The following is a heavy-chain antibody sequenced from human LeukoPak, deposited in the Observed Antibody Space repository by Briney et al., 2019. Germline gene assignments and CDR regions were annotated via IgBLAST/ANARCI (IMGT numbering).Heavy chain of an antibody. CDR3: TTGYCSGGSCYPDAFDI. D-gene: IGHD2-15*01. CDR2: IKSKTDGWTT. CDR1: GFTFSNAW. V-gene: IGHV3-15*01. Sequence: GGSLRLSCAASGFTFSNAWMSWVRQAPGKGLEWVGRIKSKTDGWTTDYAAPVKGRFTISRDDSKSTLYLQMNSLKTEDTAVYYCTTGYCSGGSCYPDAFDIWGQGTMVTVSS. J-gene: IGHJ3*02.